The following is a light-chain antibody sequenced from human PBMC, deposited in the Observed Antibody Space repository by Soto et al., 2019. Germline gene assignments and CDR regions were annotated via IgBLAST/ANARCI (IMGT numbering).Light chain of an antibody. J-gene: IGKJ1*01. CDR2: GAS. V-gene: IGKV3-20*01. Sequence: EIVLTQSPGTLSLSPGERATLSCRASQSVSNNYLAWYQQKPGQAPRLLIYGASNRATGIPDRFSGSGSGTDFTLTISRLEPEDFAVYYCQQYGSSGTFGQGTNVHIK. CDR1: QSVSNNY. CDR3: QQYGSSGT.